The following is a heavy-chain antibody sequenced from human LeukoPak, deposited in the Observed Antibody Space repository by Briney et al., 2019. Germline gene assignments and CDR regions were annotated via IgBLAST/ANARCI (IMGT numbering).Heavy chain of an antibody. D-gene: IGHD3/OR15-3a*01. V-gene: IGHV4-4*07. J-gene: IGHJ4*02. CDR3: ARVVTFGALYYFDY. CDR2: IYTSGST. CDR1: GGSISSYY. Sequence: SETLSLTCTVSGGSISSYYWSWIRQPAGKGLEWIGRIYTSGSTNYNPSLKSRVTMSVDTSKNQFSLKLSSVTAADTAVYYCARVVTFGALYYFDYWGQGSLVTVSS.